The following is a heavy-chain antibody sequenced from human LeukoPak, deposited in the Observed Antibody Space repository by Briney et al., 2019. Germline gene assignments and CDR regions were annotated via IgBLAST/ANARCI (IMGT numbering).Heavy chain of an antibody. V-gene: IGHV4-34*01. CDR1: GRSFSSYY. CDR3: ARGQQQLVLSS. Sequence: PSETLSLTCAVYGRSFSSYYWSWIRQPPGKGLEWIGEINHSGSTNYNPSLKSRVTISVDTSKNQFSLKVSSVTAADTAVYYCARGQQQLVLSSWGQGTLVTVSS. D-gene: IGHD6-13*01. J-gene: IGHJ4*02. CDR2: INHSGST.